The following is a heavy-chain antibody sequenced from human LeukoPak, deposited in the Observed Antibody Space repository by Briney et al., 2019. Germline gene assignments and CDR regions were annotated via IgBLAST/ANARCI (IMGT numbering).Heavy chain of an antibody. CDR2: ISYDGSNK. D-gene: IGHD3-3*01. J-gene: IGHJ6*02. CDR3: AKDRLEGGMDV. V-gene: IGHV3-30*18. Sequence: GRSLRLSCAASGFTFSSYGMHWVRQAPGKGLEWVAVISYDGSNKYYADSVKGRFTISRDNSKNTLYLQMNSLRAEDTAVYYCAKDRLEGGMDVWGQGTTVTVSS. CDR1: GFTFSSYG.